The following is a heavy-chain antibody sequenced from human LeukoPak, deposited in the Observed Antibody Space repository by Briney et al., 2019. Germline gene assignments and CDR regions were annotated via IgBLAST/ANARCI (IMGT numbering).Heavy chain of an antibody. CDR1: GYRFTSYW. Sequence: GESLKISCKGSGYRFTSYWIGWVRQMPGKGLEWMGIIYPGDSDTRYSPSFQGQVTISDDMPISPAYLQWSSLKVSDTDMYYCARVELGWYGLYWGQGTLVTVSS. CDR3: ARVELGWYGLY. V-gene: IGHV5-51*04. CDR2: IYPGDSDT. D-gene: IGHD6-19*01. J-gene: IGHJ4*02.